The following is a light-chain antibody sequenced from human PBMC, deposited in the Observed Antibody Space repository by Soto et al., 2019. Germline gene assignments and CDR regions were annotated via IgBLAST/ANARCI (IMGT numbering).Light chain of an antibody. Sequence: DIQMTQPPSTLSASVRDRVTITCRASQTISSWLAWYQQKPGKAPKLLIYDASALPRGVPSRFSGSGSGTKFTLTIASLQPDDFATYYRQQYETFSGTFGPGTKVDIK. CDR3: QQYETFSGT. J-gene: IGKJ1*01. CDR2: DAS. CDR1: QTISSW. V-gene: IGKV1-5*01.